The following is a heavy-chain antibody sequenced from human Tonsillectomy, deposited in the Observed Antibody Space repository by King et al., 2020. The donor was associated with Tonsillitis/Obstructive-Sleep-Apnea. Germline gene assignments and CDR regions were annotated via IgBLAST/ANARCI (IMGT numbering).Heavy chain of an antibody. J-gene: IGHJ4*02. CDR2: IWSDGSNK. V-gene: IGHV3-33*01. Sequence: VQLVESGGGVVQPGRSLRLSCAASGFTFTSYGMHWVRQAPGKGLEWVAVIWSDGSNKYYADSVKGRFTISRDNSKNTLYLKMNSLTVEDTAMYYCASRSPALDYWGQGTLVTVSS. CDR3: ASRSPALDY. D-gene: IGHD2-2*01. CDR1: GFTFTSYG.